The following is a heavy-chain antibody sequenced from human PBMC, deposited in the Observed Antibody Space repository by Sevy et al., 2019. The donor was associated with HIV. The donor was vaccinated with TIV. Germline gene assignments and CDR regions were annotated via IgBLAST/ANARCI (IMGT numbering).Heavy chain of an antibody. CDR2: INSYVSST. CDR1: GFTLSTYR. V-gene: IGHV3-74*01. J-gene: IGHJ6*02. D-gene: IGHD2-8*02. CDR3: ARDGGVTGGSGMDV. Sequence: GGPLRLSCAASGFTLSTYRLHWVRQAPGKGLVWVSHINSYVSSTSHADSVKGRFTISRDNAKNTLYLQMNSVRAEDTAVYYCARDGGVTGGSGMDVWGQGTTVTVSS.